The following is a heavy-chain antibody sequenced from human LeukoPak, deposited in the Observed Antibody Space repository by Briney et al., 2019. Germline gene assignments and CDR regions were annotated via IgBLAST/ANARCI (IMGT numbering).Heavy chain of an antibody. J-gene: IGHJ4*02. CDR1: GFTFDDDA. V-gene: IGHV3-43D*03. CDR2: ISWDGGST. Sequence: GGSLRLSCAASGFTFDDDAMHWVRQAPGKGLEWVSLISWDGGSTYYADSVKVRFTISRDNSKNSLFLQMNSLRAEDTALYFCAKDIRGSTSWYGLDYWGQGTLVTVSS. CDR3: AKDIRGSTSWYGLDY. D-gene: IGHD6-13*01.